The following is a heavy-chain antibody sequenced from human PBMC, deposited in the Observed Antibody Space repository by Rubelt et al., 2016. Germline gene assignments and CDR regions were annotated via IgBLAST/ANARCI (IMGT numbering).Heavy chain of an antibody. V-gene: IGHV3-48*04. CDR1: GFTFSDYF. CDR3: ARDLDYGDNIFDY. D-gene: IGHD4-17*01. J-gene: IGHJ4*02. Sequence: EVQLVESGGGLVQPGGSLRLSCAASGFTFSDYFMYWVRRAPGKGLEWISHISASSATIYIADSVKGRFTISRDNGKNLVFLQMSSLRAEETAVYYCARDLDYGDNIFDYWGQGAVVTVSS. CDR2: ISASSATI.